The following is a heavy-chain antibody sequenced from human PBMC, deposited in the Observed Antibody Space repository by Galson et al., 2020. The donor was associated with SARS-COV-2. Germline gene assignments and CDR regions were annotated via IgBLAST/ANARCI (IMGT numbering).Heavy chain of an antibody. D-gene: IGHD3-10*01. Sequence: SGPTLVPPTQTLTLTCTFSGFSPSTSGMCVSWIRQPPAKALEWLARIDWDDDKYYSTSLKTRLTISKDTSKNQVVLTMTNMDPVETATYYCARMVVRGVTYDYWGQGTLVTVSS. CDR2: IDWDDDK. V-gene: IGHV2-70*11. CDR1: GFSPSTSGMC. J-gene: IGHJ4*02. CDR3: ARMVVRGVTYDY.